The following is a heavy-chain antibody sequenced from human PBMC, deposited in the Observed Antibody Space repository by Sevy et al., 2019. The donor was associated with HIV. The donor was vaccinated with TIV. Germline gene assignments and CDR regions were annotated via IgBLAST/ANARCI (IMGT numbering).Heavy chain of an antibody. CDR1: GFTFNNAW. V-gene: IGHV3-15*01. D-gene: IGHD3-22*01. CDR2: IKSYIDGETT. Sequence: GGSLRLSCAVSGFTFNNAWMNWVRQAPGTGLQWVGLIKSYIDGETTDYAAPVKGRFTISRDDSKNTLYLQMNNLKIEDTAVYYCATAPGYYDSAPFDYWGPGTLVTVSS. J-gene: IGHJ4*02. CDR3: ATAPGYYDSAPFDY.